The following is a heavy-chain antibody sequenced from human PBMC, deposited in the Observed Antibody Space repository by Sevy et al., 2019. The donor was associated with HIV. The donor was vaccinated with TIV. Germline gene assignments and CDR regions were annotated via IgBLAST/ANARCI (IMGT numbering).Heavy chain of an antibody. CDR1: GFSFSSYS. Sequence: GGSLRLSCAASGFSFSSYSMNWVGQAPGKGLEWVSSISSSSSYIYYADSVKGRFTISRDNAKNSLYLQMNSLRAEDTAVYYCARDSRDFWSGSLYDYWGQGTLVTVSS. D-gene: IGHD3-3*01. J-gene: IGHJ4*02. CDR3: ARDSRDFWSGSLYDY. CDR2: ISSSSSYI. V-gene: IGHV3-21*01.